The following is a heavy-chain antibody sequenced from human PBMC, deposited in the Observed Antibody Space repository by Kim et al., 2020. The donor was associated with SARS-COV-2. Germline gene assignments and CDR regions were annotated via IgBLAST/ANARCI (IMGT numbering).Heavy chain of an antibody. D-gene: IGHD2-15*01. CDR3: ARGGTPHFY. V-gene: IGHV3-74*01. CDR2: SGP. Sequence: SGPSKPDSGKGRFTISRDNAKNTLYLQMNSLRAEDTAVYYCARGGTPHFYWGQGTLVTVSS. J-gene: IGHJ4*02.